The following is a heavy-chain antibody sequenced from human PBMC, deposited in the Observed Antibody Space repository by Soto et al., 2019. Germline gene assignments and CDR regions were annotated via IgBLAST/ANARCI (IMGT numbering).Heavy chain of an antibody. CDR3: ARASLLTGHDDNYFAMDV. J-gene: IGHJ6*02. D-gene: IGHD3-9*01. CDR2: IDDSGAT. Sequence: SETLSLTCDVYGGSFRHSLWGWIRQSTWEGLEWIGEIDDSGATNYISSLKSRVSMSIDTSRNQFSLKLISVTAADTAVYYCARASLLTGHDDNYFAMDVWGQGTTVTVSS. V-gene: IGHV4-34*01. CDR1: GGSFRHSL.